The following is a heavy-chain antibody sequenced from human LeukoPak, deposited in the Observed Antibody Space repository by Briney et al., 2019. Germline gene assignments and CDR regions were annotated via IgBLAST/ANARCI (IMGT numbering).Heavy chain of an antibody. J-gene: IGHJ4*02. Sequence: GASVKVSCKASGYTFTSYDINWVRQATGQGLEWMGWMNPNSGNTGYAQKFQGRVTMTRNTSISTAYMELSSLRSEDTAVYYCAREIFDLTSGVSQGFDYWGQGTLVTVSS. CDR1: GYTFTSYD. CDR3: AREIFDLTSGVSQGFDY. CDR2: MNPNSGNT. V-gene: IGHV1-8*01. D-gene: IGHD3-3*01.